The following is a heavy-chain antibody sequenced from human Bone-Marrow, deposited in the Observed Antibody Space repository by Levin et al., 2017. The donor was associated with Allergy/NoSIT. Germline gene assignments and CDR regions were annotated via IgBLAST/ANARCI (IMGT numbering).Heavy chain of an antibody. CDR2: IYYRGDI. D-gene: IGHD4-17*01. J-gene: IGHJ4*02. V-gene: IGHV4-30-4*01. Sequence: SETLSLTCTVSGGSTNSNPYFWAWVRQPPGKGLEWVGYIYYRGDIYYNPSLKSRVTISIETSRNEFYLDLKSVTASDTAVYFCARVREGYGEAPTGPYFDYWGPGIEITVSS. CDR1: GGSTNSNPYF. CDR3: ARVREGYGEAPTGPYFDY.